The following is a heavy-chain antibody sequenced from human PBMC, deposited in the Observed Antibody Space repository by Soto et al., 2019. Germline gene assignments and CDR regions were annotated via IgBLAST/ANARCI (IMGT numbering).Heavy chain of an antibody. Sequence: VKVSCKASGYTFTSYYMHWVRQAPGQGLGWMGIINPSGGSTSYAQKSQGRVTMTRDTSTSTVYMELSSLRSEDTAVYYCARVQGLARSLYFDYWGQGTLVTVSS. V-gene: IGHV1-46*03. CDR2: INPSGGST. CDR3: ARVQGLARSLYFDY. J-gene: IGHJ4*02. D-gene: IGHD6-19*01. CDR1: GYTFTSYY.